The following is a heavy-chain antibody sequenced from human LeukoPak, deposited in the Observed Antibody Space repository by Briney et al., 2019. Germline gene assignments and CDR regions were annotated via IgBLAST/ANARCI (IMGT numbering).Heavy chain of an antibody. CDR1: GGTFSSYA. D-gene: IGHD3-10*01. V-gene: IGHV1-18*01. Sequence: ASVKVSCKASGGTFSSYAISWVRQAPGQGLEWMGWISAYNGNTNYAQKLQGRVTMTTDTSTSTTYMELRSLRSDDTAVYYCARVYYGSANNWFDPWGQGTLVTVSS. CDR2: ISAYNGNT. CDR3: ARVYYGSANNWFDP. J-gene: IGHJ5*02.